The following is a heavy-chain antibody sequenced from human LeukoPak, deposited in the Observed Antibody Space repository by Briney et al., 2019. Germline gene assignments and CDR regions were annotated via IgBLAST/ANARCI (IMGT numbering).Heavy chain of an antibody. CDR1: GFTFSAYA. J-gene: IGHJ4*02. D-gene: IGHD6-6*01. CDR3: AKIEGSSSYYFDY. V-gene: IGHV3-30*18. CDR2: ISYDGGST. Sequence: PGGSLRLSCEASGFTFSAYAMTWVRQAPGKGLEWMAIISYDGGSTSYADSVKGRFTISRDNSKNTLYLQMSSLRTEDTAVYYCAKIEGSSSYYFDYWGQGTLVTVSS.